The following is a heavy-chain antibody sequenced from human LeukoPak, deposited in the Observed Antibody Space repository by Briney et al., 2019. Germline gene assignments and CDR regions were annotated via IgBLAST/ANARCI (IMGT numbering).Heavy chain of an antibody. CDR3: ARDSSTAADKYYYYYMDV. V-gene: IGHV3-7*01. CDR1: GFIIISYR. Sequence: PGGSLRLSCAASGFIIISYRMSWVRQAPGKGLEWVANIKQDGSEKYYVDSVKGRFTISRDNAKNSLYLQMSSLRAEDTAVYYCARDSSTAADKYYYYYMDVWGKGTTVTISS. J-gene: IGHJ6*03. CDR2: IKQDGSEK. D-gene: IGHD6-13*01.